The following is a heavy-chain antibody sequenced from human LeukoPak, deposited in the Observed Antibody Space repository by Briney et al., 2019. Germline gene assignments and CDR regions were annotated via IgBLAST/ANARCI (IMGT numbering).Heavy chain of an antibody. CDR3: ATSYYGGNRYYFDY. Sequence: GASVKVSCKASGYSFSNNDINWVRQTTGQGLEWMGWMSPNSGNTGYAQKFQGRITMTKNTSISTAYMELSSLRSEDTAVYYCATSYYGGNRYYFDYWGQGTLVTVSS. V-gene: IGHV1-8*01. J-gene: IGHJ4*02. D-gene: IGHD4-23*01. CDR2: MSPNSGNT. CDR1: GYSFSNND.